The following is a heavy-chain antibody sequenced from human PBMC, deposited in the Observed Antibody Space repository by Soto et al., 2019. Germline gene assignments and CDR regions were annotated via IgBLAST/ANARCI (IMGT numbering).Heavy chain of an antibody. D-gene: IGHD3-22*01. CDR2: IYHSGST. CDR1: GGSFSSGGSS. Sequence: QLQLQESGSGLVKPSQTLSLTCAVSGGSFSSGGSSWTWIRQPPGKGLEWIGYIYHSGSTYYNPSLNSRVTISVDRSKNQFALKLTSVTAADTAVYYCARGAVVNSDSWGQGTLVTVSS. J-gene: IGHJ4*02. V-gene: IGHV4-30-2*01. CDR3: ARGAVVNSDS.